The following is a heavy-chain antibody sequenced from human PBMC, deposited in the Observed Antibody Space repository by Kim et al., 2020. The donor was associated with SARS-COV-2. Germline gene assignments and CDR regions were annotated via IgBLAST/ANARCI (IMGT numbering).Heavy chain of an antibody. Sequence: YYADSVKGRFTISRDNSKNTLYLQMNSLRAEDTAVYYCAKDLNSGWFDPWGQGTLVTVSS. CDR3: AKDLNSGWFDP. V-gene: IGHV3-30*02. J-gene: IGHJ5*02.